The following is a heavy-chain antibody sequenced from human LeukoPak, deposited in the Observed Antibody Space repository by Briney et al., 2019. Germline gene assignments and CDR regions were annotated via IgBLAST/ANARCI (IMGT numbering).Heavy chain of an antibody. Sequence: GGSLRLSCAASGFTFSSYWMSWVRQAPGKGLEWVANIKDDGSEKYYMDSVKGRLTISRDNAKNSMSLQMNSLRAEDTAVYYCAPLNWVYPDGFDIWGQGTMVTVSS. CDR3: APLNWVYPDGFDI. D-gene: IGHD6-13*01. CDR1: GFTFSSYW. CDR2: IKDDGSEK. V-gene: IGHV3-7*01. J-gene: IGHJ3*02.